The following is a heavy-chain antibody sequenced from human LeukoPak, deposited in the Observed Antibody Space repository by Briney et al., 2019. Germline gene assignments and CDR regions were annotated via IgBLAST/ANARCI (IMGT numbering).Heavy chain of an antibody. D-gene: IGHD6-13*01. Sequence: GGSLRLSCAASGFTFSDYYMSWIRQAPGKGLEWVSYISSSSSYTNYADSGKGRFAISRDNAKNSLYLQMNSLRAEDTAVYYCARDGMRYSSSWYPNWFDPWGQGTLVTVSS. CDR3: ARDGMRYSSSWYPNWFDP. V-gene: IGHV3-11*05. CDR1: GFTFSDYY. CDR2: ISSSSSYT. J-gene: IGHJ5*02.